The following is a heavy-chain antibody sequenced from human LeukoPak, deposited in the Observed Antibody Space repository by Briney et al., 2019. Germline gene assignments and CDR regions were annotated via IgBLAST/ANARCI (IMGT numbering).Heavy chain of an antibody. CDR2: ISSSSSYI. J-gene: IGHJ3*02. D-gene: IGHD3-22*01. CDR1: GVTFSTYI. Sequence: PGGTLRLSWAASGVTFSTYIRNWVRQTPGKGLEWVSSISSSSSYIYYADSVKGRFTISRDNTKKSLYLQMNSLRAEDTAVYYCARSRGSGYYLIDAFDIWGQGTMVTVSS. V-gene: IGHV3-21*01. CDR3: ARSRGSGYYLIDAFDI.